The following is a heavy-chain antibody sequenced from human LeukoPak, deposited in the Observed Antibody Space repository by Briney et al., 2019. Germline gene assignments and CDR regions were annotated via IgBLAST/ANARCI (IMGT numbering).Heavy chain of an antibody. CDR2: ISYNGNNK. CDR1: GGSISSSN. CDR3: AREVEYFQH. J-gene: IGHJ1*01. V-gene: IGHV3-30-3*01. Sequence: TLSLTCAVSGGSISSSNWWSWVRQAPGKGLEWVAVISYNGNNKYYAGSVKGRFTISRDNSKNTLYLQMNSLRAEDTAVYYCAREVEYFQHWGQGTLVTVSS.